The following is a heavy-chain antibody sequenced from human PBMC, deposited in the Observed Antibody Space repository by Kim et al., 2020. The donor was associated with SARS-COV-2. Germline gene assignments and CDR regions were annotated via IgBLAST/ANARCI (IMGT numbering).Heavy chain of an antibody. CDR3: VKEGTYGSGTREGSWFDP. V-gene: IGHV3-64D*09. Sequence: GGSLRLSCSASGFTFSSYAMHWVRQAPGKGLEYVSAISSNGGSTYYADSVKGRFTISRDNSKNTLYLQMSSLRAEDTAVYYCVKEGTYGSGTREGSWFDPGGQGTLVTVSS. D-gene: IGHD3-10*01. CDR1: GFTFSSYA. CDR2: ISSNGGST. J-gene: IGHJ5*02.